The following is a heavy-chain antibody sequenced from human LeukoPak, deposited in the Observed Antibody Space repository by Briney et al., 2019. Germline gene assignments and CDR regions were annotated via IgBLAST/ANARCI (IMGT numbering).Heavy chain of an antibody. Sequence: GGSLRLSCAASGFTFSSYWMSWVRQAPGKGLEWVANIKQDGSEKYYVGSVKGRFTISRDNAKHSLYLQMNSLRAEDTAVYYCARGLYFWSGYSFDYWGQGTLVTVSS. CDR1: GFTFSSYW. J-gene: IGHJ4*02. CDR3: ARGLYFWSGYSFDY. D-gene: IGHD3-3*01. V-gene: IGHV3-7*01. CDR2: IKQDGSEK.